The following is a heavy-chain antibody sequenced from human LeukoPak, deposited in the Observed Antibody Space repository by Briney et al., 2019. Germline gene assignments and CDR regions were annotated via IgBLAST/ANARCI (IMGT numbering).Heavy chain of an antibody. Sequence: SETLSLTCTVSGGAISSYYWSWIRQPAGKGLEWIGRIYTSGKTNYNPSLKSRVTMSVDTSKNQFSLKLSSVTAADTAVYYCAREVSHNTRYNWNYGGNYYFDYWGQGTLVTVAS. CDR2: IYTSGKT. CDR1: GGAISSYY. J-gene: IGHJ4*02. CDR3: AREVSHNTRYNWNYGGNYYFDY. V-gene: IGHV4-4*07. D-gene: IGHD1-7*01.